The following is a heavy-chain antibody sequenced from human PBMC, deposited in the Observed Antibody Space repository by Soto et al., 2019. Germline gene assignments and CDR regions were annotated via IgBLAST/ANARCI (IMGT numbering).Heavy chain of an antibody. J-gene: IGHJ3*02. CDR3: ARAGGATDAFDI. D-gene: IGHD1-26*01. Sequence: GASVKVSCKASGGTFSSYAISWVRQAPGQGLEWMGGIIPIFGTANYAQKFQGRVTITADKSTSTAHMELSSLRSEDTAVYYCARAGGATDAFDIWGQGTMVTVSS. CDR1: GGTFSSYA. V-gene: IGHV1-69*06. CDR2: IIPIFGTA.